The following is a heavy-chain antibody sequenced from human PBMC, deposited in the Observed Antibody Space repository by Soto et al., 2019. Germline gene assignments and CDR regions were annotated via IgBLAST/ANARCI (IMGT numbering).Heavy chain of an antibody. D-gene: IGHD1-26*01. V-gene: IGHV4-4*07. CDR3: ARDLSGTGLDI. Sequence: QVQLHESGPGLVKPSETLSLTCNVSGDSIGRFYWSWIRQSAAKGLEWIGRVYSTGGTAYNPALQGRVTISLDRSNNHVSLEMNSVTAADTAVYFCARDLSGTGLDIWGRGTRVTVSS. CDR1: GDSIGRFY. J-gene: IGHJ6*02. CDR2: VYSTGGT.